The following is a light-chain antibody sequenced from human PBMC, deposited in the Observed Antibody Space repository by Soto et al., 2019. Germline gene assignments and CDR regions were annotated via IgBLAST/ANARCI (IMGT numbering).Light chain of an antibody. CDR1: QSIRNY. Sequence: DIQMTQSPSSLSPSVGDRVTITCRASQSIRNYVNWHQQKPGKAPKLLMYVASPLRSGVPSRFSGGGSGTDFTLTVSSLQAEDFATYYCQQSISTPTFGQGTRLEL. V-gene: IGKV1-39*01. CDR3: QQSISTPT. CDR2: VAS. J-gene: IGKJ5*01.